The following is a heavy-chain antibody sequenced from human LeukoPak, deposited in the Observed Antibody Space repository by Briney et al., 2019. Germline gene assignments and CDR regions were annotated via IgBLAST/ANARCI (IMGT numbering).Heavy chain of an antibody. J-gene: IGHJ4*02. CDR1: GFTLSDYY. V-gene: IGHV3-11*01. Sequence: GGSLRLSCAASGFTLSDYYMTWIRQAPGKGLEWISYVGNGGSNIMLYADSVKGRFTVFRDYAKNSLYLQMNSLRAEDTAVYYCARDKSNKGHDCWGQGTLVTVSS. CDR2: VGNGGSNIM. CDR3: ARDKSNKGHDC.